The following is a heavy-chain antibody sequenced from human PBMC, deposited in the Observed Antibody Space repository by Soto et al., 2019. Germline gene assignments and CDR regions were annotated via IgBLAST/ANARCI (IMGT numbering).Heavy chain of an antibody. CDR1: GYTFTSYG. CDR2: ISAYNGNT. CDR3: ARVDTARIGFGAFDI. Sequence: ASVKVSCKASGYTFTSYGISWVRQAPGQGLEWMGWISAYNGNTNYAQKLQGRVTMTTDTSTSTAYMELRSLRSDDTAVYYCARVDTARIGFGAFDIRGQGTMVTVSS. J-gene: IGHJ3*02. D-gene: IGHD5-18*01. V-gene: IGHV1-18*01.